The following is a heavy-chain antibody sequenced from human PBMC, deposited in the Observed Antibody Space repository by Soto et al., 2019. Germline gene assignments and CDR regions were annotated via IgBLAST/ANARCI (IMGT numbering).Heavy chain of an antibody. Sequence: EVQLVESGGGLVQPGRSLRLSCTGSGFTFGDYAMSWFRQAPGKGLEWVAFIRNKAYGGTTEYAVSVKDRFTISRDDSKSIAYLQMNSLKTEDTAVYFCSRGDSGYCTSNSCPYCDYWGQGALVTVSS. CDR3: SRGDSGYCTSNSCPYCDY. CDR1: GFTFGDYA. J-gene: IGHJ4*02. D-gene: IGHD2-2*01. V-gene: IGHV3-49*03. CDR2: IRNKAYGGTT.